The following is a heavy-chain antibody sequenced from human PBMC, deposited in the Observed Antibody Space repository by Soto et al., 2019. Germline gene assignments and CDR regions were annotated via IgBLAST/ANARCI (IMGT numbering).Heavy chain of an antibody. D-gene: IGHD1-26*01. CDR3: AKVKEVGAITLFDY. J-gene: IGHJ4*02. V-gene: IGHV3-23*01. CDR1: GFTFSSYA. CDR2: ISGSGGTT. Sequence: EVQLLESGGGLVQLGGSLRLYCAASGFTFSSYAMSWVRQAPGKGLEWVSPISGSGGTTYYADSVKGRFTISRDNSKNTLYLQMNSLRAEDTAVYYCAKVKEVGAITLFDYWGQGTLVTVSS.